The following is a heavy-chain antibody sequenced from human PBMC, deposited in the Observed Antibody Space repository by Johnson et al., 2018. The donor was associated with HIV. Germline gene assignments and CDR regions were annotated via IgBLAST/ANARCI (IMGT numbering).Heavy chain of an antibody. CDR1: GFTFSSYA. CDR3: ARGAAAGSGAFDI. D-gene: IGHD6-13*01. J-gene: IGHJ3*02. Sequence: QVQLVESGGGVVQPGRSLRLSCAASGFTFSSYAMHWVRQAPGKGLEWVAVISYDGSHKYYADSVKGRFTMSRDKSKNTLYLQMNSLRAGDTAGYYCARGAAAGSGAFDIWGQGTMVTVSS. CDR2: ISYDGSHK. V-gene: IGHV3-30-3*01.